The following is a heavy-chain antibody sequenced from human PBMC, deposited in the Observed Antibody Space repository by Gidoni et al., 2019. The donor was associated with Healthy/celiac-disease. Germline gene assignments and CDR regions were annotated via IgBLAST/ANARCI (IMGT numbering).Heavy chain of an antibody. V-gene: IGHV1-69*04. CDR1: GGTFRRSA. D-gene: IGHD2-15*01. J-gene: IGHJ6*02. Sequence: QVQLVQSGAEVKQPGSSVKVSSQAYGGTFRRSAIRWVRQAPEQGLEWMGRIIPILGIANYAQKFQGRVTITAYKSTSTAYMELSSLRSEDTAVYYCARGREYCSGGSCYGNYYYYGMDVWGQGTTVTVSS. CDR2: IIPILGIA. CDR3: ARGREYCSGGSCYGNYYYYGMDV.